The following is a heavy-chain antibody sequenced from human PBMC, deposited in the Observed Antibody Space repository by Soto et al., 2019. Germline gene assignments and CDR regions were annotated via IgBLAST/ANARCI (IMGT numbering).Heavy chain of an antibody. V-gene: IGHV4-4*07. CDR1: GASISNYY. CDR3: ARESRSELGTVEY. J-gene: IGHJ4*02. Sequence: QVRLQESGPGLVKPSETLSLTCTVSGASISNYYWSWIRQPAGKGLECLGWIYASGTTTYNPSLRSRVTMSLDTSKNQFSLSLHSVTAADTAVYYCARESRSELGTVEYWGQGTLVTVSS. CDR2: IYASGTT. D-gene: IGHD1-1*01.